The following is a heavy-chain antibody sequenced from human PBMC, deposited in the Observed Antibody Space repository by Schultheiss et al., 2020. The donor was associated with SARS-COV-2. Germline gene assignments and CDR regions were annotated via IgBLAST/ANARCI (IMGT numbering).Heavy chain of an antibody. CDR3: ARDQRPHDYGDYRSGFDP. J-gene: IGHJ5*02. CDR2: IYYSGST. CDR1: GGSISSGGYY. V-gene: IGHV4-31*03. Sequence: LRLSCTVSGGSISSGGYYWSWIRQHPGKGLEWIGYIYYSGSTYYNPSLKSRVTISVDTSKNQFSLKLSSVTAADTAVYYCARDQRPHDYGDYRSGFDPWGQGTLVTVSS. D-gene: IGHD4-17*01.